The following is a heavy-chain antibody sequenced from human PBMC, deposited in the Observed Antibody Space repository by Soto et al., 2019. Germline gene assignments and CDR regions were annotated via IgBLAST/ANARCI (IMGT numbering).Heavy chain of an antibody. CDR2: ISYSGNT. J-gene: IGHJ4*02. CDR1: GGSVSSTTYY. D-gene: IGHD6-25*01. Sequence: PSETLSLTCTVSGGSVSSTTYYWAWFRQPPGKGLEWIGTISYSGNTYYNPSLMSRVTISVDTSKNQFSLKLTSVTAADTAVYYCTAAPNVYYFDYWGQGTLVTVSS. CDR3: TAAPNVYYFDY. V-gene: IGHV4-39*01.